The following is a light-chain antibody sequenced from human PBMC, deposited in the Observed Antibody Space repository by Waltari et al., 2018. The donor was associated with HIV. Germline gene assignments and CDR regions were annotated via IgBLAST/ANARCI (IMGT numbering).Light chain of an antibody. CDR3: QQYYLVPYT. V-gene: IGKV4-1*01. Sequence: DVVVTQSPDSLALSVGERTPVDCKSSQSLLYRPNHKHYFALYQQKPGQPPKLLIYWASTRGSGVPDRFSGGGSGTDFTLTINSLQAEDVAVYYCQQYYLVPYTFGQGTKLEIK. J-gene: IGKJ2*01. CDR2: WAS. CDR1: QSLLYRPNHKHY.